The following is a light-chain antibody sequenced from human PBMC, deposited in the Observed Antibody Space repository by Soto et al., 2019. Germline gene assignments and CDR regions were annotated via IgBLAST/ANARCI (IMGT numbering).Light chain of an antibody. V-gene: IGLV2-14*01. J-gene: IGLJ1*01. CDR1: SSDVGGYNY. Sequence: LTQPASVSGSPGQSITISCTGTSSDVGGYNYVSWYQQHPGKAPKLMIYDVSNRPSGVSNRFSGSKSGNTASLTISGLQAEDESDYYCSSYTLRSTHVFRTCTKVT. CDR2: DVS. CDR3: SSYTLRSTHV.